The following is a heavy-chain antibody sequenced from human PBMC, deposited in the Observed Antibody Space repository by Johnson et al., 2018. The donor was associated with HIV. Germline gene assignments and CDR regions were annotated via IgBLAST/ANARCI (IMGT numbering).Heavy chain of an antibody. CDR2: INWNGGNT. CDR1: GFIFDDYG. V-gene: IGHV3-20*04. D-gene: IGHD1/OR15-1a*01. Sequence: VQLVESGGGVLRPGASLRLSCEGFGFIFDDYGLNWVRQGPGKGLEWVSGINWNGGNTGYADSVKGRCTISRDNDKSSVYMQMNNLRAEDTAFYYCARGGLGFQNIHDPFDIWGQGTMVTVSS. J-gene: IGHJ3*02. CDR3: ARGGLGFQNIHDPFDI.